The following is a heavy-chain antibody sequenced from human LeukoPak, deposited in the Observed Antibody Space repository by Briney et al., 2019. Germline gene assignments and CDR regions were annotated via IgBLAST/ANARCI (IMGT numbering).Heavy chain of an antibody. Sequence: GGSLRLSCAASGFTFSSYAMSWVRQAPGKGLEWVSAISGSGGRTYYADSVKGRLTISRDNSKNTLYLKMNSLRAEDTAVYYCAKEMVLRYFDWLLLKGPFDYWGQGTLVTVSS. CDR3: AKEMVLRYFDWLLLKGPFDY. CDR2: ISGSGGRT. CDR1: GFTFSSYA. J-gene: IGHJ4*02. V-gene: IGHV3-23*01. D-gene: IGHD3-9*01.